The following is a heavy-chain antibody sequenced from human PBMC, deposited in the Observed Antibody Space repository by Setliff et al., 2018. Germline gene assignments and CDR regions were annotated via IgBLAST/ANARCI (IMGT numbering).Heavy chain of an antibody. Sequence: SETLSLTCSVSGGSISNYYWSWIRQSPGKGLEWIGYVYTSGSTNYNPSLKSRVTISVDTSNNQYSLELRSVTVADTATYYCVRPGGTTVVARHFDYWGSGILVTVSS. J-gene: IGHJ4*01. CDR1: GGSISNYY. CDR2: VYTSGST. CDR3: VRPGGTTVVARHFDY. V-gene: IGHV4-4*08. D-gene: IGHD2-15*01.